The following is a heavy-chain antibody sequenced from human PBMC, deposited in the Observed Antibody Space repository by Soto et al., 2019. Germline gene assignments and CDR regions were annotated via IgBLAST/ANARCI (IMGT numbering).Heavy chain of an antibody. D-gene: IGHD4-17*01. V-gene: IGHV4-59*01. CDR1: GGSISNYY. CDR3: AKLPWADYGGIFDP. J-gene: IGHJ5*02. Sequence: QVQLQESGPGLVKPSETLSLTCTVSGGSISNYYWTWIRQPPGKGLEWIGYIYYSGSTNYNPSLQCRVTISVDTSKNQFSLKLSSVTAADTPVYYCAKLPWADYGGIFDPWGQGTLVTVSS. CDR2: IYYSGST.